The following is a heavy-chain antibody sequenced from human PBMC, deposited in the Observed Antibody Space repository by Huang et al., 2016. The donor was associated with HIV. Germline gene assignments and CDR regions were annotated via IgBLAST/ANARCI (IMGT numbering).Heavy chain of an antibody. CDR2: ISSGSDNK. Sequence: EVQLVESGGGLVQPGRSLRLSCAASGLIFGNFNMNWVRQAPGKGLECVSYISSGSDNKMYEDSVKGRFTIARDNVKNSLYLQMHSLRVEDTAVYYCARESCSGGNCYLFDYWGQGILVTVSS. CDR3: ARESCSGGNCYLFDY. D-gene: IGHD2-15*01. CDR1: GLIFGNFN. J-gene: IGHJ4*02. V-gene: IGHV3-48*01.